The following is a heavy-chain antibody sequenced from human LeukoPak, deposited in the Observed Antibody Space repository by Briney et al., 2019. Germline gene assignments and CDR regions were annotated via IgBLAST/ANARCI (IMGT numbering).Heavy chain of an antibody. J-gene: IGHJ6*02. D-gene: IGHD7-27*01. V-gene: IGHV3-49*04. CDR1: GFTFSSYS. Sequence: GGSLRLSCAASGFTFSSYSMSWVRQAPGKGLEWVAFIRSKAYGGTTEYAASVKGRFTISRDDSKSIAYLQMNSLKTEDTAVYYCTSHRPLTGGCYGMDVWGQGTTVAVSS. CDR2: IRSKAYGGTT. CDR3: TSHRPLTGGCYGMDV.